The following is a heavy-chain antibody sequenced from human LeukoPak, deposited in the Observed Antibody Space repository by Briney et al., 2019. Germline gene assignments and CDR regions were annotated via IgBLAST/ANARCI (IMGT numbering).Heavy chain of an antibody. V-gene: IGHV4-59*11. J-gene: IGHJ4*02. CDR2: IYFSGTT. Sequence: SETLSLTCTVSGGSISSHYWSWIRQPPGKGLEWIGYIYFSGTTNYNPSLESRVTISVDTSKNQFSLKLSSVAAADTAVYYCARYYDILTGYYSFDYWGQGTLVTVSS. CDR3: ARYYDILTGYYSFDY. D-gene: IGHD3-9*01. CDR1: GGSISSHY.